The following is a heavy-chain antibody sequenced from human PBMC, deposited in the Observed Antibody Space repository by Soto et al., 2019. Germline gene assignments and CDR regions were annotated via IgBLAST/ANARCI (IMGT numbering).Heavy chain of an antibody. CDR1: GFTFRTFA. V-gene: IGHV3-30-3*01. J-gene: IGHJ6*02. Sequence: QVQLVESGGRVVQPGRSLRLSCAASGFTFRTFAMHWVRQAPGKGLEWVAVISNDGSIKYFLDSVKGRFTISRDNSNNTLSLQMDSLRAEDTAVYYCARDKKPFNWSPSILKSYYYGMDVRGQGTTVTVSS. CDR2: ISNDGSIK. CDR3: ARDKKPFNWSPSILKSYYYGMDV. D-gene: IGHD1-1*01.